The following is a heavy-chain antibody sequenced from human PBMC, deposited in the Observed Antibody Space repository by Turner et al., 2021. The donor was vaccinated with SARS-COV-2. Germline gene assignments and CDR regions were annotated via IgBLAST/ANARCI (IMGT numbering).Heavy chain of an antibody. CDR3: ARDFHTDY. CDR1: GFTFSDYW. V-gene: IGHV3-7*01. Sequence: EVQLVESGGGLVQPGGSLRLSCAASGFTFSDYWMNWVRQAPGKGLEWVANIKQGGSDKYYVDSVRGRITISRDDAENSLYLQMHSLRAEDTAVYFCARDFHTDYWGQGTLVTVSS. CDR2: IKQGGSDK. J-gene: IGHJ4*02.